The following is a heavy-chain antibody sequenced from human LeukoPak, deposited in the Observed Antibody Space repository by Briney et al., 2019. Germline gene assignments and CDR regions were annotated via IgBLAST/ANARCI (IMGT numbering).Heavy chain of an antibody. Sequence: QPGGSLLLSCAASGFTFSSYDMHWVRQATGKGLEWVSAIGNAGDTYYPGSVKGRFTISRENAKNSLYLQMNSLRAGDTAVYYCARGHGVVYYYMDVWGKGTTVTISS. J-gene: IGHJ6*03. CDR2: IGNAGDT. CDR3: ARGHGVVYYYMDV. CDR1: GFTFSSYD. V-gene: IGHV3-13*01. D-gene: IGHD2-15*01.